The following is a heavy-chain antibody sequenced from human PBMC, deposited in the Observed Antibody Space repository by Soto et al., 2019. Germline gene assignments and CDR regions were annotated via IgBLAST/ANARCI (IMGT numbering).Heavy chain of an antibody. CDR2: IKSKTDGGTT. CDR3: TSDYGDYGDAFDI. J-gene: IGHJ3*02. V-gene: IGHV3-15*01. Sequence: EVQLVESGGGLVKPGGSLRLSCAASGFTFSNAWMSWVRQAPGKGLEWVGRIKSKTDGGTTDYAAPVKGRFTISRDDSTNTLYLQMNSLKTEDTAVYYCTSDYGDYGDAFDIWGQGTMVTVSS. CDR1: GFTFSNAW. D-gene: IGHD4-17*01.